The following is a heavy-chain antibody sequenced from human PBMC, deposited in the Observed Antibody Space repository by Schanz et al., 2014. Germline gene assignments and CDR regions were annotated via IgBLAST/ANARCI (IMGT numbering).Heavy chain of an antibody. D-gene: IGHD6-6*01. Sequence: QVQLVQSGAEVKKPGASVKVSCKASGYTFISYGIKWVRQAPGQGLEWMGWISAYNGHTDYAQKLQGRVTLTTDTSTSTAYMEPRNLRSDDTAVYYCARDQSPYTNSSDVRDFDYWGQGTLVTVSS. CDR1: GYTFISYG. V-gene: IGHV1-18*01. CDR2: ISAYNGHT. CDR3: ARDQSPYTNSSDVRDFDY. J-gene: IGHJ4*02.